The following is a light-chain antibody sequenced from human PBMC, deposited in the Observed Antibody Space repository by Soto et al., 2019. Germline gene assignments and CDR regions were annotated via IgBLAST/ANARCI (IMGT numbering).Light chain of an antibody. V-gene: IGKV1-5*01. CDR2: VAS. Sequence: DIQMTQSPSSLSSSVGDRVTIAVLASQSISSWLAWYQQKPGKAPKLLILVASTLPSGVPSRFSGSGSGTDFTLTISSLQPEDFATYYCQQSYSNTQTFGQGTKVDIK. J-gene: IGKJ1*01. CDR1: QSISSW. CDR3: QQSYSNTQT.